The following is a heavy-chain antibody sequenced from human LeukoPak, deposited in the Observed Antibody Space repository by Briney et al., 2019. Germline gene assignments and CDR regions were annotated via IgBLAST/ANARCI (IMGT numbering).Heavy chain of an antibody. CDR3: ANTMPGAPDY. V-gene: IGHV3-30*18. CDR2: ISYDGSNK. D-gene: IGHD4/OR15-4a*01. CDR1: GFTFSSYG. J-gene: IGHJ4*02. Sequence: GGSLRLSCAASGFTFSSYGMHWVCQAPGKGLEWVAVISYDGSNKYYADSVKGRFTISRDNSKNTLYLQMNSLRAEDTAVYYCANTMPGAPDYWGQGTLVTVSS.